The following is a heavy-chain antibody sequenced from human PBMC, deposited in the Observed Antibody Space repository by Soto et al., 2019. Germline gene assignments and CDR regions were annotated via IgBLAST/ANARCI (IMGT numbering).Heavy chain of an antibody. Sequence: SVKVSCQASGGTFSSYAISWVRQAPGQGLEWMGGIIPIFGTANYAQKFQGRVTITADESTSTAYMELSSLRSEDTAVYYCARRLDPYYYDSSGYEDAFDIWGQGTMVTVSS. D-gene: IGHD3-22*01. V-gene: IGHV1-69*13. CDR2: IIPIFGTA. CDR3: ARRLDPYYYDSSGYEDAFDI. J-gene: IGHJ3*02. CDR1: GGTFSSYA.